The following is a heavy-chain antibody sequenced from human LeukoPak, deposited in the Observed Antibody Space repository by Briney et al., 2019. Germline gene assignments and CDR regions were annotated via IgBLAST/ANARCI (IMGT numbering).Heavy chain of an antibody. J-gene: IGHJ3*02. CDR1: GYTFTSYG. CDR3: ARDPTRGLVVPAARNAFDI. CDR2: ISAYNGNT. Sequence: GASVKVSCKASGYTFTSYGISWVRQAPGQGLEWMGWISAYNGNTNYAQKLQGRVTMTTDTSTSTAYMELRSLRSDDTAVYYCARDPTRGLVVPAARNAFDIWGQGTMVTVSS. D-gene: IGHD2-2*01. V-gene: IGHV1-18*01.